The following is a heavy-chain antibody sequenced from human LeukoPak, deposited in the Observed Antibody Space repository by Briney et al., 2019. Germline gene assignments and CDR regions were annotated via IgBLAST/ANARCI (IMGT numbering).Heavy chain of an antibody. D-gene: IGHD2-2*02. J-gene: IGHJ3*02. CDR1: GGSISSGGYY. CDR2: IYYSGST. CDR3: AREGGYCSSTSCYRTAFDI. Sequence: SQTLSLTCTVSGGSISSGGYYWSWIRQHPGKGLEWIGYIYYSGSTYYNPSLKSRVTISVDTSKNQFSLKLSSVTAADTAVYYCAREGGYCSSTSCYRTAFDIWGQGTMVTVSS. V-gene: IGHV4-31*03.